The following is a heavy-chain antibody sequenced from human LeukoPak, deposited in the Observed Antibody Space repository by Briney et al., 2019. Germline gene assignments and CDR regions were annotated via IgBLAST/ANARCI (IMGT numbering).Heavy chain of an antibody. CDR1: GGSISSSNYY. V-gene: IGHV4-61*09. J-gene: IGHJ4*02. CDR3: ARHEVGLAAAHFDY. D-gene: IGHD6-13*01. Sequence: PSETLSLTCTISGGSISSSNYYWHWIRQPAGKGLEWIGHIYTIGSTSYNPSLQSRVTISVDTSKNQFSLKLSSVTAADTAVCYCARHEVGLAAAHFDYWGQGTLVTVSS. CDR2: IYTIGST.